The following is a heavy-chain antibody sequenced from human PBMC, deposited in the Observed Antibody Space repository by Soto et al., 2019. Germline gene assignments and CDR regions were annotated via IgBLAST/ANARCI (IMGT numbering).Heavy chain of an antibody. J-gene: IGHJ4*02. Sequence: GGSLRLSCAASGFTFSSYSMNWVRQAPGKGLEWVSSISSSSSYIYYADSVKGRFTISRDNAKNSLYLQMNSLRAEDTAVYYCARERGESGPIDYWGQGTLVTVSS. CDR2: ISSSSSYI. D-gene: IGHD3-3*01. V-gene: IGHV3-21*03. CDR1: GFTFSSYS. CDR3: ARERGESGPIDY.